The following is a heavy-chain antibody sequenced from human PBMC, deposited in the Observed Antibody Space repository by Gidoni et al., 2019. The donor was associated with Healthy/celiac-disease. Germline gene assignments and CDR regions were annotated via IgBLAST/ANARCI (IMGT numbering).Heavy chain of an antibody. V-gene: IGHV3-49*04. CDR2: IRSKAYGGTT. J-gene: IGHJ3*02. CDR1: GFTFGDYA. D-gene: IGHD4-17*01. CDR3: TRDGGDYDAFDI. Sequence: EVQLVESGGGLVQPGRSLRLSCTASGFTFGDYAMSWVRQAPGKGLEWVGFIRSKAYGGTTEYAASVKGRFIISRDDSKSNAYLQMNSLKTEDTAVYYCTRDGGDYDAFDIWGQGTMVTVSS.